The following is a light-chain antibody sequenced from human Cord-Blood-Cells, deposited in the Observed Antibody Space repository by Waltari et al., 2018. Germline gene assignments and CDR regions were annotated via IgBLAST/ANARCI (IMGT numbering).Light chain of an antibody. CDR2: AAS. CDR1: QSISSY. J-gene: IGKJ3*01. CDR3: QQSYSTPFT. Sequence: DIQMTPSPSSLPASVGDRVTIPCRASQSISSYLNWYQQKPGKAPKLLIYAASSLQSGVPSRFSGSGSGTDFTLTISSLQPEDFATYYCQQSYSTPFTFGPGTKVDIK. V-gene: IGKV1-39*01.